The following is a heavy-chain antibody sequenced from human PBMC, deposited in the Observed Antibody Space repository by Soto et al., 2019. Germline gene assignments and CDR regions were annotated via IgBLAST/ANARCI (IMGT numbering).Heavy chain of an antibody. CDR1: GGTFSSYA. D-gene: IGHD2-8*01. CDR2: IIPIFGTA. J-gene: IGHJ5*02. V-gene: IGHV1-69*13. Sequence: SVKVSCKASGGTFSSYAISWVRQAPGQGLEWKGGIIPIFGTANYAQKFQGRVKITADESTSTAYMELSSRRSEDTAVYYCARGYCTNGVCYLDSPYNWFDPWGQGTLVTVSS. CDR3: ARGYCTNGVCYLDSPYNWFDP.